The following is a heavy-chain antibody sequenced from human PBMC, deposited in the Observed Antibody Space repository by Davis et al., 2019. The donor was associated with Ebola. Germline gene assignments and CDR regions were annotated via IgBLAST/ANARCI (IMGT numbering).Heavy chain of an antibody. CDR1: GGSISSSNYY. Sequence: MPSETLSLTCTVSGGSISSSNYYWGWIRQPPGKGLEWIGSIYYSGSTRCNPSLKNRVAMSVDTSKNQFSLRLSSVTAADTAVYYCARGRNYYDTTGLGPHFDYWGQGTLVTVSS. D-gene: IGHD3-22*01. CDR3: ARGRNYYDTTGLGPHFDY. V-gene: IGHV4-39*01. CDR2: IYYSGST. J-gene: IGHJ4*02.